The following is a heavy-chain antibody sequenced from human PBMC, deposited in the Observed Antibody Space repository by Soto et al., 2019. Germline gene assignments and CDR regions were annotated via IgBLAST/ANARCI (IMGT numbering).Heavy chain of an antibody. CDR2: VYPSEST. J-gene: IGHJ5*02. CDR3: ARNNLDYTKTGGDWLDT. V-gene: IGHV4-30-2*01. Sequence: QLQLQQSGSGLVKPSQTLSLSCTVSGGSITSYGLSWSWIPQPPGKVLEWIGYVYPSESTNYNPSFRSRVTISVDVSTNPFSLRLTFVTAADTVVYFCARNNLDYTKTGGDWLDTWGPGALVIVSS. CDR1: GGSITSYGLS. D-gene: IGHD4-4*01.